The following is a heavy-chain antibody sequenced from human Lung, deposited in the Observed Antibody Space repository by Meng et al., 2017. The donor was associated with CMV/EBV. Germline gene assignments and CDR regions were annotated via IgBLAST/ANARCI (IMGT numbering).Heavy chain of an antibody. CDR2: VNPISDDT. CDR3: AKSSDNGWSS. Sequence: VQLVQSGAEGKRPGASVKISCQASGYSFSGFYLNWARQAPGHGLEWRGRVNPISDDTNLAQKFEGRITVTRGATINTAFMELTRLRPDDTAVYYCAKSSDNGWSSWGPGTLVTVSS. CDR1: GYSFSGFY. D-gene: IGHD6-19*01. V-gene: IGHV1-2*06. J-gene: IGHJ4*01.